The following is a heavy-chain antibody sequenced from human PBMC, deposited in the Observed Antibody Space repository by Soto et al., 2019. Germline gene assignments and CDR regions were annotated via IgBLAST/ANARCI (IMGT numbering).Heavy chain of an antibody. Sequence: SETLSLTCAVYGGSFSGYYWSWIRQPPGKGLEWIGEINHSGSTNYNPSLKSRVTISVDTSKNQFSLKLSSVTAADTAVYYCARGATYYDFWSGYYPRAQYNWFDPWGQGTLVTVSS. CDR3: ARGATYYDFWSGYYPRAQYNWFDP. CDR1: GGSFSGYY. J-gene: IGHJ5*02. D-gene: IGHD3-3*01. V-gene: IGHV4-34*01. CDR2: INHSGST.